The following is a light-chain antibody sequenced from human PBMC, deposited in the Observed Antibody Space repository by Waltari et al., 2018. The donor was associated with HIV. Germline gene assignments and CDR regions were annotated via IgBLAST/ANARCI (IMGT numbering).Light chain of an antibody. CDR1: SPDIGNYTL. Sequence: QSALTQSASVSGSPGQSITISCTGTSPDIGNYTLASWYQHHPAKAPKLMIYDVTKRPSGVSNRFSGFKSGNTASLTISGLQAEDEADYYCCSYASGGIMVFGGGTKLTVI. CDR2: DVT. J-gene: IGLJ3*02. CDR3: CSYASGGIMV. V-gene: IGLV2-23*02.